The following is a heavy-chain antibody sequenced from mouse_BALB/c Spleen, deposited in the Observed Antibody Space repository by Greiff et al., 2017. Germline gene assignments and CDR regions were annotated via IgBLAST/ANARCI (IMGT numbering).Heavy chain of an antibody. D-gene: IGHD2-3*01. CDR1: GFTFSSYG. V-gene: IGHV5-6-3*01. J-gene: IGHJ2*01. CDR2: INSNGGST. CDR3: ARDFDGYYYFDY. Sequence: EVQLVESGGGLVQPGGSLKLSCAASGFTFSSYGMSWVRQTPDKRLELVATINSNGGSTYYPDSVKGRFTISRDNDKNTLYLQMSSLKSEDTAMYYCARDFDGYYYFDYWGQGTTLTVSS.